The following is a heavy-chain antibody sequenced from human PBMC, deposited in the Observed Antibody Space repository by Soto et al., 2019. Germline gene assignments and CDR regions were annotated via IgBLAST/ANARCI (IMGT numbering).Heavy chain of an antibody. CDR2: IIPIFGTA. CDR1: GGTFSIYA. V-gene: IGHV1-69*06. D-gene: IGHD2-15*01. CDR3: VGGLRWRDLDY. Sequence: ASVKVSCKASGGTFSIYAISWVRQAPGQGLEWMGGIIPIFGTANYAQKFQGRVTITADKSTRTASMELSRLRSDDNAVYYCVGGLRWRDLDYSGQGTPVTVSS. J-gene: IGHJ4*02.